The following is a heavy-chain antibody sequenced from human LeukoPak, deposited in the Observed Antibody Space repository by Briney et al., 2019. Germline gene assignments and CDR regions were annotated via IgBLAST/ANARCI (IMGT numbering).Heavy chain of an antibody. CDR2: IRSKAYGGTT. Sequence: GGSLRLSCAASGFTFGDYAMSWFRQAPGKGLEWVGFIRSKAYGGTTEYAASVKGRFTISRDDSKSIAYLQMNSLKTEDTAVYYCTTRDDYYDSSGYYYYNYWGQGTLVTVPS. CDR1: GFTFGDYA. J-gene: IGHJ4*02. D-gene: IGHD3-22*01. CDR3: TTRDDYYDSSGYYYYNY. V-gene: IGHV3-49*03.